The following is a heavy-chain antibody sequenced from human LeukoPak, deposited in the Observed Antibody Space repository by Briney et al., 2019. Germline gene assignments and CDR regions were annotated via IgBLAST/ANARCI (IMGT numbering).Heavy chain of an antibody. CDR2: INPNSGGT. Sequence: GASVKVSCKASGYTFTGYYMHWVRQAPGQGLEWMGWINPNSGGTNYAQKLQGRVTMTRDTSISTAYMELSRLRSDDTAVYYCAREAGSSGSDYFDYWGQGTLVTVSS. V-gene: IGHV1-2*02. J-gene: IGHJ4*02. CDR1: GYTFTGYY. CDR3: AREAGSSGSDYFDY. D-gene: IGHD6-19*01.